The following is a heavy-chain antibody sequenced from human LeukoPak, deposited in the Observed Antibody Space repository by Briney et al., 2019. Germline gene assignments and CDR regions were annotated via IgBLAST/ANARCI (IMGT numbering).Heavy chain of an antibody. Sequence: SETLSHTCAVYGGSFSGYYWSWIRQPPGKGLEWIGEINHSGSTNYNPSLKSRVTISVDTSKNQFSLKLSSVTAADTAVYYCARDNVDFDYWGQGTLVTVSS. D-gene: IGHD5-12*01. J-gene: IGHJ4*02. CDR1: GGSFSGYY. CDR2: INHSGST. CDR3: ARDNVDFDY. V-gene: IGHV4-34*01.